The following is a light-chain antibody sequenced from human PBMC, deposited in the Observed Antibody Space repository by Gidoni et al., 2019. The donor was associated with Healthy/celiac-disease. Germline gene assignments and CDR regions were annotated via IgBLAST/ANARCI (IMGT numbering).Light chain of an antibody. CDR3: QQYGSSPLYT. CDR2: GAS. J-gene: IGKJ2*01. CDR1: QSVSSSY. V-gene: IGKV3-20*01. Sequence: EIVSTQSPGTLSLSPGERATLSCRASQSVSSSYLAWYQQKPGQAPRLLSYGASSRATGIPDRFSGSGSGTDFTLTISRLEPEDFAVYYWQQYGSSPLYTFGQGTKLEIK.